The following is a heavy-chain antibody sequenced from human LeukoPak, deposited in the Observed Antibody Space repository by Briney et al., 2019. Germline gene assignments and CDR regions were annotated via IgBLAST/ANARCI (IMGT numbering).Heavy chain of an antibody. Sequence: GGSLRLSCAASGFTFSSYAVSWVRQAPGKGLEWVSAISGSGGSTYYADSVKGRFAISRDNSKNTLYLQMNSLRADDTAVYYCAKEGNYDSSEGYYYYYYMDVWGKGTTVTVSS. D-gene: IGHD3-22*01. CDR2: ISGSGGST. CDR1: GFTFSSYA. J-gene: IGHJ6*03. V-gene: IGHV3-23*01. CDR3: AKEGNYDSSEGYYYYYYMDV.